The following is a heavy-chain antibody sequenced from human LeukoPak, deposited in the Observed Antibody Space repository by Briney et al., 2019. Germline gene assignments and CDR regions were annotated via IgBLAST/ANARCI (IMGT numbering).Heavy chain of an antibody. CDR1: GDSISSFH. CDR2: IYTSGST. D-gene: IGHD3-10*01. V-gene: IGHV4-4*07. J-gene: IGHJ6*03. CDR3: ARVYGSGSYYNGYYYYYMDV. Sequence: SETLSLTCTVSGDSISSFHWSWIRQPAGKGLEWIGRIYTSGSTNYNPSLKSRVTMSVDTSKNQFSLKLSSVTAADTAVYYCARVYGSGSYYNGYYYYYMDVWGKGTTVTISS.